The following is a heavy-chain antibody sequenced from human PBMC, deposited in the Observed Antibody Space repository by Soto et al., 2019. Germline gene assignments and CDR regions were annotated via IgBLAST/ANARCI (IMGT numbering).Heavy chain of an antibody. V-gene: IGHV1-69*01. CDR2: VLPILGTA. CDR3: ARERGYYYDSSGYYFDY. CDR1: GGTFRSYA. D-gene: IGHD3-22*01. Sequence: QVQLVQAGAEGEKPGSSVKVSCKASGGTFRSYAINWVRQAPGPGPGWNGGVLPILGTANYAQKFQGRVTITADESTSTAYMELSSLRSEDTAVYYCARERGYYYDSSGYYFDYWGQGTLVTVSS. J-gene: IGHJ4*02.